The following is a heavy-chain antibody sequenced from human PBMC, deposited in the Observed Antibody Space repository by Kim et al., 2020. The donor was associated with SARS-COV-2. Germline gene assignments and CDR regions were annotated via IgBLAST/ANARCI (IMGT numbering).Heavy chain of an antibody. D-gene: IGHD3-22*01. Sequence: KGRLTISRDNSKNTLYLQMNSLRAEDTAVYYCAKLSPYYDSSGYYSYFDYWGQGTLVTVSS. V-gene: IGHV3-23*01. J-gene: IGHJ4*02. CDR3: AKLSPYYDSSGYYSYFDY.